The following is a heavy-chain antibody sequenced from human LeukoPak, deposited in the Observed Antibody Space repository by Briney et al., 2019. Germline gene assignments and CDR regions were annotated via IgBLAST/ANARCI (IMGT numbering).Heavy chain of an antibody. CDR3: ARDLSSWNDRLYYFDY. Sequence: SETLSLTCTVSGGSISSGSYYWSWIRQPAGKGLEWIGRIYTSGSTNYNPSLKSRVTISVDTSKNQFSLKLSSVTAADTAVYYCARDLSSWNDRLYYFDYWGQGTLVTVSS. J-gene: IGHJ4*02. D-gene: IGHD1-1*01. CDR2: IYTSGST. V-gene: IGHV4-61*02. CDR1: GGSISSGSYY.